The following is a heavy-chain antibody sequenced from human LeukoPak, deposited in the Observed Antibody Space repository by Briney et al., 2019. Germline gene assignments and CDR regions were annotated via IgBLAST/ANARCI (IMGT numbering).Heavy chain of an antibody. Sequence: SETLSLTCAVYGGSFSDYYWSWIRQPPGKGLEWIGEINHSESTNYNPSLKSRVTISVDTSKNQFSLKLTSVTAADTAVYYCARSSIVGATIGYFDYWGQGTLVTVSS. D-gene: IGHD1-26*01. CDR1: GGSFSDYY. J-gene: IGHJ4*02. CDR3: ARSSIVGATIGYFDY. CDR2: INHSEST. V-gene: IGHV4-34*01.